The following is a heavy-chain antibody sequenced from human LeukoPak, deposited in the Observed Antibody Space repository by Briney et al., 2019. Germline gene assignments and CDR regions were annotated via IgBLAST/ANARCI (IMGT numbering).Heavy chain of an antibody. CDR3: ARGDHSSSWSFDY. V-gene: IGHV3-33*01. Sequence: PGGSLRLSCAASGFTFSSYGMHWVRQAPGKGLEWVAVIWYDGSNKYYADSVKGRFTISRDNSKNTLYLQMNSLRAEDTAVYYCARGDHSSSWSFDYWGQGTLATVSS. CDR1: GFTFSSYG. D-gene: IGHD6-13*01. CDR2: IWYDGSNK. J-gene: IGHJ4*02.